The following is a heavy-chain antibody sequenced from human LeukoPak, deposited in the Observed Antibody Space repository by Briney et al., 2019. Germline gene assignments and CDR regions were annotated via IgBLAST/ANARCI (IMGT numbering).Heavy chain of an antibody. J-gene: IGHJ4*02. V-gene: IGHV1-8*03. CDR1: GYTFTSYD. D-gene: IGHD2-2*02. CDR3: TREGCGATSCYTNDY. Sequence: ASVKVSCKASGYTFTSYDINWVRQATGQGLEWMGWMNPNSGNTGYAQKFQGRVTITADESTSTAYMELSSLRSEDTAVYYCTREGCGATSCYTNDYWGQGTLVTVSS. CDR2: MNPNSGNT.